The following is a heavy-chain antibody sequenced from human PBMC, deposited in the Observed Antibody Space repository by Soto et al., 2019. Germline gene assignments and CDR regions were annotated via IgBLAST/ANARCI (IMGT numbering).Heavy chain of an antibody. V-gene: IGHV1-18*03. D-gene: IGHD2-15*01. CDR1: GYTFSDYA. CDR2: ISASTRNT. CDR3: VRCYCSVGSCCACWHFDL. Sequence: QVQLVQSGGEVKKPGASVKVSCQASGYTFSDYAISWVRQAPGQGLEWMGWISASTRNTDQAQNFQGRVILTLDTSTNTAYMELRSLRSDDMAVYYCVRCYCSVGSCCACWHFDLWGRGTLVAVSS. J-gene: IGHJ2*01.